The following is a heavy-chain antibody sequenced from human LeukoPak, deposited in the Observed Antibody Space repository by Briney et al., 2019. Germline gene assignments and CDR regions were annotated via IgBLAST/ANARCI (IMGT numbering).Heavy chain of an antibody. Sequence: SETLSLTCTVSGYSISSGYYWGWIRQPPGKGLEWIGSIYHSGSTYYNPSLKSRVTISVDTSKNQFSLKLSSVTAADTAVYYCARGRGTTPWGYWGQGTLVTVSS. J-gene: IGHJ4*02. V-gene: IGHV4-38-2*02. CDR3: ARGRGTTPWGY. CDR2: IYHSGST. CDR1: GYSISSGYY. D-gene: IGHD3-10*01.